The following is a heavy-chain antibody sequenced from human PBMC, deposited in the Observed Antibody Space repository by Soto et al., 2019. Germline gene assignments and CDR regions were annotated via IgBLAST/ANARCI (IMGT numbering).Heavy chain of an antibody. V-gene: IGHV4-59*01. CDR3: SRGTSWQLPFDY. CDR1: SDSISSYY. J-gene: IGHJ4*02. D-gene: IGHD6-13*01. CDR2: ISYSGST. Sequence: QVQLQESGPGLVKPSETLSLTCTVSSDSISSYYWSWIRQPPGKRLEWIGYISYSGSTDYNPSLKSGVTISGDTSKNQFSLEVSSVTASDTAVYYCSRGTSWQLPFDYWGKGTLVTVSS.